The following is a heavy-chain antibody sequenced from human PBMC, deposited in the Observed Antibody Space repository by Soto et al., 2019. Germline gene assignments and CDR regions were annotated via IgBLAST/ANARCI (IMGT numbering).Heavy chain of an antibody. CDR3: ASRTDRPSTMALATH. CDR2: INHSGST. J-gene: IGHJ4*02. D-gene: IGHD2-8*01. Sequence: SSETLSLTCAVYGGSFSGYYWSWIRQPPGKGLEWIGEINHSGSTNYNPSLKSRVTISVDTSKNQFSLKLSSVTAADTAVYYCASRTDRPSTMALATHWGQGTLVTVSS. CDR1: GGSFSGYY. V-gene: IGHV4-34*01.